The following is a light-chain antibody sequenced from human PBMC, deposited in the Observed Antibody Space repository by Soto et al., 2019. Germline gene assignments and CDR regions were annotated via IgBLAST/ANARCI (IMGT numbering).Light chain of an antibody. V-gene: IGKV1-39*01. CDR2: AAS. J-gene: IGKJ3*01. CDR1: QSISSY. Sequence: DIQMTQSPSSLSASVGDRVTITCRASQSISSYLNLYQQKPGKAPKLLIYAASSLQSGVPSRFSGSGFGTDFTLTISSLQPEDFATYYCQQSYSTPGVTFGPGTKVDIK. CDR3: QQSYSTPGVT.